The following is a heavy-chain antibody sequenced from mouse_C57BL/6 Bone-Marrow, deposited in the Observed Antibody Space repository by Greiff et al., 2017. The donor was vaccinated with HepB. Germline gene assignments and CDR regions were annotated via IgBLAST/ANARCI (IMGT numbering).Heavy chain of an antibody. CDR1: GYSFTGYY. Sequence: EVKVEESGPELVKPGASVKISCKASGYSFTGYYMNWVKQSPEKSLEWIGEINPSTGGTTYNQKFKAKATLTVDKSSSTAYMQLKSLTSEDSAVYYCARDGPHYYAMDYWGQGTSVTVSS. V-gene: IGHV1-42*01. CDR3: ARDGPHYYAMDY. D-gene: IGHD2-3*01. CDR2: INPSTGGT. J-gene: IGHJ4*01.